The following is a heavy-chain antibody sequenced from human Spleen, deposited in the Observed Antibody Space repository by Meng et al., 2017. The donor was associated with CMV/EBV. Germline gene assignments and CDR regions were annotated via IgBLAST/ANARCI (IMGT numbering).Heavy chain of an antibody. D-gene: IGHD5-12*01. V-gene: IGHV3-23*01. CDR3: AKDRGYSGYDWGEYYFDY. Sequence: GESLKISCAASGFTFSSYAMSWVRQAPGKGLEWVSAISGSGGSTYYADSVKGRFTISRDNSKNTLYLQMNSLRAEDTAVYYCAKDRGYSGYDWGEYYFDYWGQGTLVTVSS. J-gene: IGHJ4*02. CDR2: ISGSGGST. CDR1: GFTFSSYA.